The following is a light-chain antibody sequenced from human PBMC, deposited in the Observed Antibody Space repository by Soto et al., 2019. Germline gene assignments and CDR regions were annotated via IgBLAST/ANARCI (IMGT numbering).Light chain of an antibody. V-gene: IGLV2-14*01. J-gene: IGLJ2*01. CDR2: EVS. CDR1: SSDVGGYNY. CDR3: SSYTSSSTRL. Sequence: QSALTQPASVSGSPGQSITISCTGTSSDVGGYNYVSWYQQYPGKAPKLMIYEVSNRPSGVSNRFSGSKSGNTASLTISGLQVEDEAEYYCSSYTSSSTRLFGGGTKVTVL.